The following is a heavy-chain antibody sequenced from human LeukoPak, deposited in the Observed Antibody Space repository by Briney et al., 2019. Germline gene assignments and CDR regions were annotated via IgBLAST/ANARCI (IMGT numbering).Heavy chain of an antibody. J-gene: IGHJ5*02. CDR1: GFTFSSYT. D-gene: IGHD3-16*01. Sequence: PGGSLRLSCAASGFTFSSYTIHWVRQPPGKGLEWVAVISFDGSNKYYADSVKGRFTISRDNSKNTLYLQMNSLRAVDTAVYYCAREELGSSLGFDPWGQGTLVTVSS. CDR2: ISFDGSNK. CDR3: AREELGSSLGFDP. V-gene: IGHV3-30-3*01.